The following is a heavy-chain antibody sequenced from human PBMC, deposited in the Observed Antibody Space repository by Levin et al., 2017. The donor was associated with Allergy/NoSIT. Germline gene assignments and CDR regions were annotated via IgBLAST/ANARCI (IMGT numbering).Heavy chain of an antibody. CDR1: GFTFSSYA. CDR3: AKVGSGSYSGYGMDG. D-gene: IGHD3-10*01. V-gene: IGHV3-23*01. CDR2: ISGSGGST. Sequence: GGSLRLSCAASGFTFSSYAMSWVRQAPGKGLEWVSAISGSGGSTYYADSVKGRFTISRDNSKNTLYLQMNSLRAEDTAVYYCAKVGSGSYSGYGMDGWGQGTTVTVSS. J-gene: IGHJ6*02.